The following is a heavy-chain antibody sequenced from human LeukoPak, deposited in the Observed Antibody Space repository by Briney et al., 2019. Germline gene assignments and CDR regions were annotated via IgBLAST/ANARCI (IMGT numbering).Heavy chain of an antibody. CDR2: IYYSGST. CDR1: GGSISSYY. V-gene: IGHV4-59*12. CDR3: ARLGQLRSFDY. Sequence: PSETLSLTCTVSGGSISSYYWSWIRQPPGKGLEWIGYIYYSGSTNYNPSLKSRVTISVDTSKNQFSLKLSSVTAADTAVYYCARLGQLRSFDYWGQGTLVTVSS. D-gene: IGHD6-6*01. J-gene: IGHJ4*02.